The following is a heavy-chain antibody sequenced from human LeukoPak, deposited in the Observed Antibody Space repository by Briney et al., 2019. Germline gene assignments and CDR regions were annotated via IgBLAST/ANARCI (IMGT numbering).Heavy chain of an antibody. Sequence: PSETLSLTCTVSGGSISSYYWSWIRQPPGKGLEWIGYIYYSGSTNYNPSLKSRVTISVDTSKNQFSLKLSSVTAADTAVYYCARDYDSSGYYFDYWGQGTLVTVPS. CDR2: IYYSGST. CDR3: ARDYDSSGYYFDY. D-gene: IGHD3-22*01. V-gene: IGHV4-59*01. CDR1: GGSISSYY. J-gene: IGHJ4*02.